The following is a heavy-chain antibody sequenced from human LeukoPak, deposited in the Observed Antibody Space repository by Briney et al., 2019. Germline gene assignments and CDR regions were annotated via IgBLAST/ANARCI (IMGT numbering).Heavy chain of an antibody. CDR1: GFTFSSYS. D-gene: IGHD2-2*02. CDR3: ARVHCSSTSCYTGKGAFDI. Sequence: GGSLRLSCAASGFTFSSYSMNWVRQAPGKGLEWVSSISSSSSYIYYADSVKGRFTISRDNAKNSLYLQMNSLRAEDTAVYYCARVHCSSTSCYTGKGAFDIWGQGTMVTVSS. V-gene: IGHV3-21*01. CDR2: ISSSSSYI. J-gene: IGHJ3*02.